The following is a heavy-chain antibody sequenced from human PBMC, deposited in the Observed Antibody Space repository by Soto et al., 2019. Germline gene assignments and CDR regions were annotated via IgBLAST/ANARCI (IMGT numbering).Heavy chain of an antibody. D-gene: IGHD3-10*02. Sequence: GASVKVSCKASGYTFTSYAMHWVRQAPGQRLERMGWINAGNGNTKYSQKFQGRVTITRDTSASTAYMELSSLRSEDTAVYYCATRLFGELFIFDYWGQGTLVTVSS. CDR3: ATRLFGELFIFDY. V-gene: IGHV1-3*01. CDR1: GYTFTSYA. CDR2: INAGNGNT. J-gene: IGHJ4*02.